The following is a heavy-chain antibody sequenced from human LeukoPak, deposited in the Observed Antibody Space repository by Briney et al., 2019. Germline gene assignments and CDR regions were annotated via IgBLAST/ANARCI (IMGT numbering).Heavy chain of an antibody. CDR1: GFTFSRYS. V-gene: IGHV3-30*02. J-gene: IGHJ3*02. Sequence: GGSLRLSCAASGFTFSRYSMNWVRQAPGKGLDWVAFVRDDGSSQKYAATVKGRFTTSRDNSKNTLYLQMNNLRPEDTAVYYCTKGQLCASGRAFDIWGQGTMVTVSS. CDR2: VRDDGSSQ. CDR3: TKGQLCASGRAFDI. D-gene: IGHD3-16*01.